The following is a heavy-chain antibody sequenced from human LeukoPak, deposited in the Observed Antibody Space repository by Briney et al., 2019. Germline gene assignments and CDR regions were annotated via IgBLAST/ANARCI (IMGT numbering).Heavy chain of an antibody. CDR3: ARDIGVWDEKTFDY. D-gene: IGHD1-26*01. Sequence: ASVKVSCKPSGYTFTDYYIHWVRQARGQGLEWMGWISPDSDFAKYAQKFQDRVTLTRDTSISTVYMELSRLRSDDTAMYFCARDIGVWDEKTFDYWGQGTLVTVSS. V-gene: IGHV1-2*02. J-gene: IGHJ4*02. CDR1: GYTFTDYY. CDR2: ISPDSDFA.